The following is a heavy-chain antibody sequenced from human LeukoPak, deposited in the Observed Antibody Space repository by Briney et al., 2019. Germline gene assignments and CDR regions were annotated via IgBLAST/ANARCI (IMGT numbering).Heavy chain of an antibody. D-gene: IGHD3-9*01. CDR1: GGSISSYY. Sequence: SETLSLTCTVSGGSISSYYWRWIRQPPGKGLEWIGYIYYSGSTNYNPSLKSRVTISVDTSKNQFSLKLSSVTAADTAVYYCARAARWYFVSHWGQGTLVTVSS. CDR2: IYYSGST. CDR3: ARAARWYFVSH. J-gene: IGHJ4*02. V-gene: IGHV4-59*01.